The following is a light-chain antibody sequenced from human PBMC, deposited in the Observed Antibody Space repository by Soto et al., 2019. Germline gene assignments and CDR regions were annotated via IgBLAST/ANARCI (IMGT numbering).Light chain of an antibody. CDR2: DNS. Sequence: SYELTQPPSVSVAPGQTARIACGGDNIGNRNVHWYQQKPGQAPVLVVYDNSDRPSGIPERFSGSNSGNTATLTISRVEAGDEADYYCQVWHSSSDHWVFGGGTKLTVL. V-gene: IGLV3-21*02. J-gene: IGLJ3*02. CDR3: QVWHSSSDHWV. CDR1: NIGNRN.